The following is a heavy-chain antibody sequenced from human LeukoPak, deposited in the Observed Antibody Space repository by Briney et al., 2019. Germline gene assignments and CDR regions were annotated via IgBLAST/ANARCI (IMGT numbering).Heavy chain of an antibody. J-gene: IGHJ4*02. CDR3: ASLGPDSGYDL. V-gene: IGHV1-18*04. Sequence: ASVKVSCKASGYTFTGYYMHWVRQAPGQGLEWMGWISAYNGNTNYAQKLQGRVTMTTDTSTSTAYMELRSLRSDDTAVYYCASLGPDSGYDLWGQGTLVTVSS. CDR2: ISAYNGNT. D-gene: IGHD5-12*01. CDR1: GYTFTGYY.